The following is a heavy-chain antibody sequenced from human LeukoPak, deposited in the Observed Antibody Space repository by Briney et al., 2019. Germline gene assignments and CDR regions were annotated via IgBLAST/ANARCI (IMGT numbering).Heavy chain of an antibody. CDR2: IWYDGSNK. V-gene: IGHV3-33*01. CDR1: GFTFSSYG. CDR3: ARAARDGYNSFDY. J-gene: IGHJ4*02. Sequence: GGSLRLSCAASGFTFSSYGMHWVRQAPGKGLEWVAVIWYDGSNKYYADSVKGRFTISRDNSKNTLYLQMNSLRAEDTAVYYCARAARDGYNSFDYWGQGTLVTVSS. D-gene: IGHD5-24*01.